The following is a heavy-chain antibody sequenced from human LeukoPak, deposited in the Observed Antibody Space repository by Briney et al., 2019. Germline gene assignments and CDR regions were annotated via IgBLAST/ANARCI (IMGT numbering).Heavy chain of an antibody. D-gene: IGHD6-13*01. Sequence: PAQTLPLTCTVSGGSISSGDYYWSWIRQPPGKGLEWIGYIYYSGSTYYNPSLKSRVTISVDTSKNQFSLKLSSVTAADTAVYYCAGSSSWYVLTPWGQGTLVTVSS. J-gene: IGHJ5*02. V-gene: IGHV4-30-4*01. CDR3: AGSSSWYVLTP. CDR1: GGSISSGDYY. CDR2: IYYSGST.